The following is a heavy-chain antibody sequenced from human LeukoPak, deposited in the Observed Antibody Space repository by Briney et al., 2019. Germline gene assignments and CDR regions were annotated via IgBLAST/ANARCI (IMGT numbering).Heavy chain of an antibody. D-gene: IGHD5-18*01. CDR1: GFAFSSYS. CDR3: ARERGIPNRRGYSYGFHLGRGDYYGMDV. CDR2: ISSSSSYI. J-gene: IGHJ6*02. Sequence: AGGSLRLSCAASGFAFSSYSMNWVRQAPGKGLEWVSSISSSSSYIYYADSVKGRFTISRDNAKNSLYLQMNSLRAEDTAVYYCARERGIPNRRGYSYGFHLGRGDYYGMDVWGQGTTVTVSS. V-gene: IGHV3-21*01.